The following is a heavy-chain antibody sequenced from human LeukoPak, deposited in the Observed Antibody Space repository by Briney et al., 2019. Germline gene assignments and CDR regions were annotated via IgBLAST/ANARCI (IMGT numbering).Heavy chain of an antibody. CDR1: GFTFSSSA. CDR3: ARDLLDSSSWYAGY. CDR2: IKQDGSEK. V-gene: IGHV3-7*01. Sequence: GGSLRLSCAASGFTFSSSAMHWVRQAPGKGLEWVANIKQDGSEKYYVDSVKGRFTISRDNAKNSLYLQMNSLRAEDTAVYYCARDLLDSSSWYAGYWGQGTLVTVSS. J-gene: IGHJ4*02. D-gene: IGHD6-13*01.